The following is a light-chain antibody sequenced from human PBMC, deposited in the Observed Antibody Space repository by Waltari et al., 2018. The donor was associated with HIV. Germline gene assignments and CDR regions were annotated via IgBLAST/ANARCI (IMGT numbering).Light chain of an antibody. CDR2: KNT. Sequence: SSELTQPPSVSVSPGQTARITCSGDASPKPYTPWFQQKPGQAPVVVIHKNTERPSGIPERFSASRSGTTVTLTITGVQTDDEADYYCLSADTSGTYVFGPGTTVTV. CDR3: LSADTSGTYV. CDR1: ASPKPY. V-gene: IGLV3-25*03. J-gene: IGLJ1*01.